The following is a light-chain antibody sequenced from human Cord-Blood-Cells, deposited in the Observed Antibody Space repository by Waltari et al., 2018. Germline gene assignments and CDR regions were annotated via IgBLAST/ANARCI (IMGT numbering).Light chain of an antibody. Sequence: QSALTQPPSASASPGQSVTISCHGTSSDVGVSNYVSWYQPPPGKAPKLMIYEVSKRPSGVPDRFSGSKSGNMASLTVSGLQADEEADYYCSSYAGSNSYVVFGGGTKLTVL. J-gene: IGLJ2*01. CDR2: EVS. CDR1: SSDVGVSNY. V-gene: IGLV2-8*01. CDR3: SSYAGSNSYVV.